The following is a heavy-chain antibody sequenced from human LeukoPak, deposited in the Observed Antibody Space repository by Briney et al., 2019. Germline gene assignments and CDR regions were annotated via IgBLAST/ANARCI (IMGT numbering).Heavy chain of an antibody. D-gene: IGHD2-2*01. CDR3: ARVVVPAAIPYNWFDP. CDR1: GGSISSGGYY. CDR2: IYYSGST. Sequence: SQTLSLTCTVSGGSISSGGYYWSWIRQHPGKGLEWIGYIYYSGSTYYNPSLKSRVTISVDTSKNQFSLKLSSVTAADTAVYYCARVVVPAAIPYNWFDPWGQGTLVTVSS. J-gene: IGHJ5*02. V-gene: IGHV4-31*03.